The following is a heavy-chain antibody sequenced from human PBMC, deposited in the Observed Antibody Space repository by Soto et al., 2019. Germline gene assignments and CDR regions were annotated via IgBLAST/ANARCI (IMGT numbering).Heavy chain of an antibody. CDR2: VSNGGNWE. CDR3: ATDRPAYGEAVYHNRGGMDV. V-gene: IGHV3-30*03. CDR1: GFTFRGYG. D-gene: IGHD4-17*01. J-gene: IGHJ6*02. Sequence: GGSLRLSCVVPGFTFRGYGMHWVRQAPGKGLEWVAVVSNGGNWEYYADSVKGRFNVSRDNSKNTLYLQMNSLRAEDTAVYYCATDRPAYGEAVYHNRGGMDVWGQGTTVTVSS.